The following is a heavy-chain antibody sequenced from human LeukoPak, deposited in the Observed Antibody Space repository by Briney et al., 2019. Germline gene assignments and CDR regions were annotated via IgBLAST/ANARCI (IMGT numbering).Heavy chain of an antibody. D-gene: IGHD4-17*01. V-gene: IGHV1-46*01. CDR2: VNPSGGST. CDR3: ARGPQGSDYRTDY. J-gene: IGHJ4*02. Sequence: ASVKVSCKASGYTFTSYYMHWVREAPGQGPEWMGIVNPSGGSTSYAQKFQGRVTMTRDTSTSTVYMELSSLRSEDTAVFYCARGPQGSDYRTDYWGQGTLVTVSS. CDR1: GYTFTSYY.